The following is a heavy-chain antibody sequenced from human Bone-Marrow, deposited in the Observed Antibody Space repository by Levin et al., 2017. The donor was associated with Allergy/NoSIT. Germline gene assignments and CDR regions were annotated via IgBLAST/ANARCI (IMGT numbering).Heavy chain of an antibody. Sequence: SQTLSLTCTVSGGSIRSSGYYWGWIRQPPGKGLEWIGALYYSGGTYYNPSLKSRVTMSADTSKSQFSLRLSSVTAADTAIYYCARHFVSPWGSLAFDIWGQGTMVTVSS. CDR1: GGSIRSSGYY. D-gene: IGHD7-27*01. CDR3: ARHFVSPWGSLAFDI. V-gene: IGHV4-39*01. CDR2: LYYSGGT. J-gene: IGHJ3*02.